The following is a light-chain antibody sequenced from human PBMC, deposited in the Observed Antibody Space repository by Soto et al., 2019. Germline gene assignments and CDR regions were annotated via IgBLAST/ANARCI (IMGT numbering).Light chain of an antibody. CDR1: QSLSSNS. J-gene: IGKJ1*01. Sequence: EIVLTQSPGTLSLSPGDRATLSCRASQSLSSNSLAWYQQKPGQSPRLLIYGASSRATDIPDRFSGSGSGTDFARTITRLEPADFAVYFCQQYDTFPRTFGQGTKVEIQ. CDR2: GAS. CDR3: QQYDTFPRT. V-gene: IGKV3-20*01.